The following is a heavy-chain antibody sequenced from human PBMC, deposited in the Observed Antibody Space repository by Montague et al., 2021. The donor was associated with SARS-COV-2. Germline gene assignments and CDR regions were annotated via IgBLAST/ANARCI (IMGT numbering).Heavy chain of an antibody. Sequence: SLRLSCAASGFTFISHAMSWVRQAPGKGLDCFSAISRSGYSAYYADSVQGRFTISRDNSKNTLFLQMSSLRADDTAVYYCSKIPSYQLKLLDDDYGTDVWGQGTTVTVSS. J-gene: IGHJ6*02. CDR2: ISRSGYSA. D-gene: IGHD2-2*01. CDR1: GFTFISHA. CDR3: SKIPSYQLKLLDDDYGTDV. V-gene: IGHV3-23*01.